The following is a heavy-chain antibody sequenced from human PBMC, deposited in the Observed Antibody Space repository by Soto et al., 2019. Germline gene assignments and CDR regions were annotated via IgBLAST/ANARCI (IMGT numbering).Heavy chain of an antibody. D-gene: IGHD2-21*02. Sequence: GGSLRLSCAASGFTFSSYAMSWVRQAPGKELEWVSAISGSGGSTTYADSVKGRFTISRDNSKNTLYLQMNSLRAEDTAVYYCAKGREVVTAYDAFDIWGQGTMVTVSS. CDR2: ISGSGGST. CDR1: GFTFSSYA. CDR3: AKGREVVTAYDAFDI. J-gene: IGHJ3*02. V-gene: IGHV3-23*01.